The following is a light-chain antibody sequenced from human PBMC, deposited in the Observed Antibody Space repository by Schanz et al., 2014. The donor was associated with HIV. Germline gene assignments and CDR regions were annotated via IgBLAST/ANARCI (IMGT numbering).Light chain of an antibody. CDR2: GAS. J-gene: IGKJ1*01. CDR3: QQHATSPRP. CDR1: QSVSSSY. Sequence: EIVLTQSPGTLSLSPGERATLSCRASQSVSSSYLAWYQQKPGQAPRLLIYGASTRATGIPDRFSGSGSGTDFTLTISRLEPEDFALYYCQQHATSPRPFGQGTKVEIK. V-gene: IGKV3-20*01.